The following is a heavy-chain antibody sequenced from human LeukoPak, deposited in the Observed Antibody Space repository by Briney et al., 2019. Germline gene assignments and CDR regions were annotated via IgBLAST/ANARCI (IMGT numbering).Heavy chain of an antibody. Sequence: GGSLRLSCVASGFTFSTYWMSWVRHTPGKGLEWVANIKQDESEKYYVDSVKGRFTISRDNAKNTLYLQMNSLRAEDTAVYYCARVRWGGLYYFDYWGQGALVTASS. CDR3: ARVRWGGLYYFDY. CDR1: GFTFSTYW. CDR2: IKQDESEK. D-gene: IGHD3-16*01. J-gene: IGHJ4*02. V-gene: IGHV3-7*01.